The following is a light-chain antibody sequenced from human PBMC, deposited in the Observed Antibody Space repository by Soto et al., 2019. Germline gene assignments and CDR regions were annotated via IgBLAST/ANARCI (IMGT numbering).Light chain of an antibody. Sequence: DIQMTQPPSTLSASVGDRVTITCRAXXSISGWLAWYQQKPGKAPKVLIYDASNLESGVPSRFSGSGSGTEFTLTISSLQPDDFATYYCQRYDSYSMYTFGQGTKLEIK. CDR3: QRYDSYSMYT. CDR2: DAS. CDR1: XSISGW. J-gene: IGKJ2*01. V-gene: IGKV1-5*01.